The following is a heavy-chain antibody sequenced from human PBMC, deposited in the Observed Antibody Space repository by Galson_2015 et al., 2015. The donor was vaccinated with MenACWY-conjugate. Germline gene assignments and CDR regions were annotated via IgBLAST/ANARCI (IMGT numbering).Heavy chain of an antibody. J-gene: IGHJ5*02. CDR3: ARESSRFDL. CDR1: GDSADSHSAA. Sequence: CAISGDSADSHSAAWNWSRQSPSRGVEWLGRTYCRSKCYSDYAVSVKGRVTISPDTSKNQFSLQLSSVTPDDTAVYYCARESSRFDLWGQGTLVTVSS. CDR2: TYCRSKCYS. V-gene: IGHV6-1*01.